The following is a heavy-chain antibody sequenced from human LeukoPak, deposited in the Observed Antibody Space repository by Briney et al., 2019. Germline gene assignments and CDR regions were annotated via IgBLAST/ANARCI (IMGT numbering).Heavy chain of an antibody. CDR2: INHSGST. D-gene: IGHD3-22*01. J-gene: IGHJ4*02. Sequence: KPSETLSLTCAVYGGSFSGYYWSWIRQPPGKGLEWIGEINHSGSTNYNPSLKSRVTISVDTSKNQFSLKLSSVTAADTAVYYCARATVYDSSDYYFDYWGQGTLVTVSP. CDR1: GGSFSGYY. CDR3: ARATVYDSSDYYFDY. V-gene: IGHV4-34*01.